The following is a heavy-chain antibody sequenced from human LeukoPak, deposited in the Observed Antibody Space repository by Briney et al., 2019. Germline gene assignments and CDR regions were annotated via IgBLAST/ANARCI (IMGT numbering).Heavy chain of an antibody. D-gene: IGHD5-18*01. Sequence: GGSLRLSCAASGFIVSSDFMSWVRQAPGKGLEWVANIKEDGSEKYYVDSVKGRFIISRDNAKNSLYLHMNDLRAEDTAVYYCARDPGDRAIDRWFDPWGQGTLVIVSS. V-gene: IGHV3-7*03. CDR2: IKEDGSEK. CDR3: ARDPGDRAIDRWFDP. J-gene: IGHJ5*02. CDR1: GFIVSSDF.